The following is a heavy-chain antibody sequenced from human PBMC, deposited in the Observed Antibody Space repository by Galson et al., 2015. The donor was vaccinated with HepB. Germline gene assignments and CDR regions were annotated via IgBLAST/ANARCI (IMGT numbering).Heavy chain of an antibody. J-gene: IGHJ4*02. CDR3: AHIRDSASVRFDS. V-gene: IGHV2-5*02. D-gene: IGHD4-17*01. CDR1: GFSLSTSEEG. Sequence: PALVKPTQTLTLTCTFSGFSLSTSEEGVGVAWIRQPPGKAPEWLALIYWDDDQRYSPSLRNRLTITKDSSKDQVVLIMTRMDPMDTATYYCAHIRDSASVRFDSWGQGAQVTVSS. CDR2: IYWDDDQ.